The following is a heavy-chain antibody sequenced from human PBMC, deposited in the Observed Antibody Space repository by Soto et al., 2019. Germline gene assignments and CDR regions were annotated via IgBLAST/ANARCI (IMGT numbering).Heavy chain of an antibody. V-gene: IGHV1-69*01. Sequence: QVQLVQSGAEVKKPGSSVKVSCKASGGTFRNHVFNWVRQAPGQGLEWMGGIIPIIGTPNYAQKFQGRVTITADASTNTVYLEVSSLRSQDTAVYYCARDLELRDGNISHLDYWGQGTLVTVSS. CDR3: ARDLELRDGNISHLDY. D-gene: IGHD1-26*01. J-gene: IGHJ4*02. CDR1: GGTFRNHV. CDR2: IIPIIGTP.